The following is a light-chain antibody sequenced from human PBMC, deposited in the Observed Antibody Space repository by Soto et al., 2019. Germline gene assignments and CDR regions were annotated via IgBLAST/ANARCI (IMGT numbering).Light chain of an antibody. CDR3: QQYGSSPPT. CDR2: GAS. V-gene: IGKV3-20*01. Sequence: EIVLTQSPGTLSLSPGERATLSCRASQSVSSSYLAWYQQKPGQAPRLLIYGASSRATGIPDRFSGSGSGTDFTLTINRLEPEDFALYYCQQYGSSPPTLGQGTKVDIK. J-gene: IGKJ1*01. CDR1: QSVSSSY.